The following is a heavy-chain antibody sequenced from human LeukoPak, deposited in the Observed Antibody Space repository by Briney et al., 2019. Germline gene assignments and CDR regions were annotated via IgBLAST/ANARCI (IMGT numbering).Heavy chain of an antibody. V-gene: IGHV1-8*01. CDR2: MNPNSGNT. CDR1: GYTFTSYD. J-gene: IGHJ4*02. D-gene: IGHD3-3*01. Sequence: ASVKVSCKASGYTFTSYDINWVRQATGQGLEWMGWMNPNSGNTGYAQKFQGRVTMTRYTSISTAYMELSSLRSEDTAVYYCARAQAGTYYDFWSGYKRNWYFDYWGQGTLVTVS. CDR3: ARAQAGTYYDFWSGYKRNWYFDY.